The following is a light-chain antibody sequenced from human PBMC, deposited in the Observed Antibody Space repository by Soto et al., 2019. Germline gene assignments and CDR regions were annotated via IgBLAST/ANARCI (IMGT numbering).Light chain of an antibody. Sequence: QSALTQPASVSGSPGQSITISCTGTSSDIGGYIYVSWYQQHPGRAPKLVIYEVTHRPSGVSNRFSGSKSGNTASLTISGLQAEDEADYYCSSYTSSSTLYVVGTGTKLTVL. J-gene: IGLJ1*01. CDR2: EVT. V-gene: IGLV2-14*03. CDR3: SSYTSSSTLYV. CDR1: SSDIGGYIY.